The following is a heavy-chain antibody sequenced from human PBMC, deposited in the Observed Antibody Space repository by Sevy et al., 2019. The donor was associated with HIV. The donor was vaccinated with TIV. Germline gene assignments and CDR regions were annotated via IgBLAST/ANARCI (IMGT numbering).Heavy chain of an antibody. CDR2: ISYSGST. D-gene: IGHD6-19*01. CDR1: GGSISSGGYY. V-gene: IGHV4-31*03. Sequence: ALSLTCTVSGGSISSGGYYWSWIRQHPGTGLEWIGYISYSGSTYYNPSLKSRVTISVDTSKNQFSLKLSSVTAADTAVYYCARGASRKSGWYTQYYFDYWGQGTLVIVSS. J-gene: IGHJ4*02. CDR3: ARGASRKSGWYTQYYFDY.